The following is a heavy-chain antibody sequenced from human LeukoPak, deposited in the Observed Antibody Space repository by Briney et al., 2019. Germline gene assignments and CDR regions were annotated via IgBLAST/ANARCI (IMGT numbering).Heavy chain of an antibody. CDR1: GGSISSYY. Sequence: PSETLSLTCTVSGGSISSYYWNWIRQPAGKGLEWIGRIHTSGSTNYNPSLKSRVTMSVDTSKNQFSLKLSSVTAADTAVYYCASSSIVVVTARSYYYYMDVWGKGTTVTVSS. V-gene: IGHV4-4*07. CDR3: ASSSIVVVTARSYYYYMDV. D-gene: IGHD2-21*02. J-gene: IGHJ6*03. CDR2: IHTSGST.